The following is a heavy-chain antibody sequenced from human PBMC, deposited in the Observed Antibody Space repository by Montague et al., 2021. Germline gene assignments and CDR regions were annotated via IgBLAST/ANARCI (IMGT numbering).Heavy chain of an antibody. J-gene: IGHJ4*02. CDR2: INHSGSA. D-gene: IGHD6-19*01. V-gene: IGHV4-34*01. CDR3: ARGLFGTVNGQYSGGWYYFDK. Sequence: SETLSLTCGLSGGSLSGYYWAWIRQTPGKGREWIGNINHSGSAKYNPSLKNRVSISVGTSNNQFFLDLTSVTAADTAMYFCARGLFGTVNGQYSGGWYYFDKWGQRTMVTVSS. CDR1: GGSLSGYY.